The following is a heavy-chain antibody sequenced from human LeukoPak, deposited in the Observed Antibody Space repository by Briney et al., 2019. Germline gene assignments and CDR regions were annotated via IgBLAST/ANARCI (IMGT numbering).Heavy chain of an antibody. Sequence: GRSLRLSCAASGFTFDDYAMPWVRHAPGKGLEWVSGISWNSGSIGYADSVKGRFTISRDNAKNSLYLQMNSLRAEDTALYYCEKSRTVTTGNWFDPWGQGTLVTVSS. V-gene: IGHV3-9*01. CDR1: GFTFDDYA. CDR3: EKSRTVTTGNWFDP. D-gene: IGHD4-17*01. J-gene: IGHJ5*02. CDR2: ISWNSGSI.